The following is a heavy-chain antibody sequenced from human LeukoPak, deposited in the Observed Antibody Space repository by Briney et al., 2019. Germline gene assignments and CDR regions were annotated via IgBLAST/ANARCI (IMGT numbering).Heavy chain of an antibody. CDR2: INPTGGST. J-gene: IGHJ4*02. V-gene: IGHV1-46*01. CDR3: ARESTAFDY. Sequence: ASVKVSCKASGYTFTSYYMHWVRQAPGEGIEWMGLINPTGGSTSYAQQFQGRISMSRDTSTSTVYMEMSSLTSEDTALYYCARESTAFDYWGQGTLVTVCS. CDR1: GYTFTSYY.